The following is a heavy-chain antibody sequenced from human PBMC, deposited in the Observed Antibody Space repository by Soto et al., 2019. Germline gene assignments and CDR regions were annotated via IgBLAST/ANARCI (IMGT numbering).Heavy chain of an antibody. V-gene: IGHV3-11*01. CDR1: GFTFSDNY. CDR3: ATDPYYYASGY. Sequence: QVQLVESGGGLVKPGGSLRLSYAASGFTFSDNYMTWIRQAPGKGLEWVSKISGGGTSIYYADSVKGRFTVSRDNAKNSVYLQMDSLRAEDTAVYYCATDPYYYASGYWGQGTLLTVSP. D-gene: IGHD3-10*01. CDR2: ISGGGTSI. J-gene: IGHJ4*02.